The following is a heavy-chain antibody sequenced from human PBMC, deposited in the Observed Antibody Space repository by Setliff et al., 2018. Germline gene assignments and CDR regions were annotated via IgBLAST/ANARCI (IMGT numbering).Heavy chain of an antibody. CDR2: IYYRGST. CDR3: ARVLNWFDP. V-gene: IGHV4-39*07. CDR1: GGSISSSSYY. J-gene: IGHJ5*02. D-gene: IGHD1-26*01. Sequence: SETLSLTCTVSGGSISSSSYYWGWIRQPPGKGLEWIGRIYYRGSTYYNPSLKSRVTISVDTSKNQFSLKLSSVTAADTAVYYCARVLNWFDPWGQGTLVTVSS.